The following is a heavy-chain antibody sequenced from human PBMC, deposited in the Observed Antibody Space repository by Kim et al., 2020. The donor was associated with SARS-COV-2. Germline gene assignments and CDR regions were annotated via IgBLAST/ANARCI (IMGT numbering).Heavy chain of an antibody. Sequence: ASVKVSCKASGGTFSSYAISWVRQAPGQGLEWMGGIIPIFGTANYAQKFQGRVTITADESTSTAYMELSSLRSEDTAVYYCATLTRSAYYGDYSLEEEEPDYGMDVWGQGTTVTVSS. V-gene: IGHV1-69*13. CDR2: IIPIFGTA. CDR1: GGTFSSYA. J-gene: IGHJ6*02. CDR3: ATLTRSAYYGDYSLEEEEPDYGMDV. D-gene: IGHD4-17*01.